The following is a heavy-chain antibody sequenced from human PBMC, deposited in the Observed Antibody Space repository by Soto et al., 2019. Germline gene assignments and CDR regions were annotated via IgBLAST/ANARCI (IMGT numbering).Heavy chain of an antibody. CDR2: ISSSGDTK. D-gene: IGHD1-1*01. J-gene: IGHJ4*01. CDR1: GFSFSDYY. CDR3: AKPLSLYSNNCLDY. V-gene: IGHV3-11*01. Sequence: GGSLRLSCAASGFSFSDYYMSWIRQAPGKGLEWVSYISSSGDTKLYAESVKGRFTISRDNARNSLHLEMNSLRAEDTAVYYCAKPLSLYSNNCLDYWTQGTMFTVSS.